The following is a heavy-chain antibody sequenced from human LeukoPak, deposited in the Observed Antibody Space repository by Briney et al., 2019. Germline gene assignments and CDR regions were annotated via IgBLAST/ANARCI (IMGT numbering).Heavy chain of an antibody. J-gene: IGHJ4*02. CDR2: ISRSASNI. D-gene: IGHD3-16*01. V-gene: IGHV3-21*01. CDR1: GFTFSGYS. CDR3: ARDPEGFGATYYDY. Sequence: GGSLRLSCAASGFTFSGYSMSWVRQAPGKGLEWVSSISRSASNIYYADSVKGRFTISRDNAKNSFYLQMNSLRAEDTAVFYCARDPEGFGATYYDYWGQGALVTVSS.